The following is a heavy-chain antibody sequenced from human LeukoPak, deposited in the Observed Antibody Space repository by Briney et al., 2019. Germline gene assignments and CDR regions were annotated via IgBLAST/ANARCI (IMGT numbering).Heavy chain of an antibody. CDR2: ISGTTGGT. J-gene: IGHJ3*02. D-gene: IGHD2-15*01. CDR1: GFTFSSYA. Sequence: GGSLRLSCAASGFTFSSYAMSWFRQAPGKGLEWVSAISGTTGGTYYADSVKGRFTISRDNSKNTMSLQMNGLRAEDTAIYYCAKKNVAVIGGPGPFDIWGQGTMVTVSS. V-gene: IGHV3-23*01. CDR3: AKKNVAVIGGPGPFDI.